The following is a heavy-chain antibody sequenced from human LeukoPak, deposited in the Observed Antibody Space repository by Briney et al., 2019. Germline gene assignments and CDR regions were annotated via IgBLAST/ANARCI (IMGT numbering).Heavy chain of an antibody. D-gene: IGHD3-22*01. CDR1: GGTFSSYA. CDR3: ARGDYYDSSGSRSGFDY. Sequence: SVKVSCKASGGTFSSYAISWVRQAPGQGLEWMGRIIPIFGTANYAQKFQGRVTITADESTSTAYMELSSLRSEDTAVYYCARGDYYDSSGSRSGFDYWGQGTLVTVSS. V-gene: IGHV1-69*13. J-gene: IGHJ4*02. CDR2: IIPIFGTA.